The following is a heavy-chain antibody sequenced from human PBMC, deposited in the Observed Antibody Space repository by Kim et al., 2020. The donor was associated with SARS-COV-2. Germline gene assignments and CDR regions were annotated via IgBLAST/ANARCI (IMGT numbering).Heavy chain of an antibody. V-gene: IGHV3-72*01. Sequence: SHPTKYAGSGKGRFTISRDDSRNSLYLQMNSLKTEDTAVYYCVRGFRSMYVWGQGTTVTVSS. J-gene: IGHJ6*02. CDR3: VRGFRSMYV. CDR2: SHPT.